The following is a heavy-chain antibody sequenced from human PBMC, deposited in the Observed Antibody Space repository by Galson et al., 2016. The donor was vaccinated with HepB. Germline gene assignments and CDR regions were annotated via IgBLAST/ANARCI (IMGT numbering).Heavy chain of an antibody. J-gene: IGHJ5*02. Sequence: KGLEWVSYISSSTGTRYYADSVKGRFTISRDNAKNSLYLHMNSLRDEDTAVYYCTRALFRPSHPVRRWFDPWGQGTLVTVSS. CDR3: TRALFRPSHPVRRWFDP. V-gene: IGHV3-48*02. CDR2: ISSSTGTR. D-gene: IGHD2-21*01.